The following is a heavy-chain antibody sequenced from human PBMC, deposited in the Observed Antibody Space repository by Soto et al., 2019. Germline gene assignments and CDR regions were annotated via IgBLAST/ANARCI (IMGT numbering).Heavy chain of an antibody. D-gene: IGHD4-17*01. Sequence: EVQLVESGGGLVQPGGSPRLSCAASGFTFSDHYMDWVRQAPGKGLEWVGRTRNKANSYTTEYAASVKGRFTISRDDSKNSLYLQMNSLKTEDTAVYYCARVGETTVTTSGHNDAFDIWGQGTMVTVSS. CDR3: ARVGETTVTTSGHNDAFDI. J-gene: IGHJ3*02. V-gene: IGHV3-72*01. CDR2: TRNKANSYTT. CDR1: GFTFSDHY.